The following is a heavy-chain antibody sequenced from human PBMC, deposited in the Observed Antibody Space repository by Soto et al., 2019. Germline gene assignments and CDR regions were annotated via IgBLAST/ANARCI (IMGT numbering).Heavy chain of an antibody. Sequence: ASVKGSCKASGYSFTKYSMHWVRQAPGQGLEWMGIINRSDGSSTYAQKFQGRVTMTRDTSTTTVYMQMNSLRAEDTAVYYCAKGRGVSKYYYDSSGPQAFDPWGQGTLVTVSS. V-gene: IGHV1-46*01. D-gene: IGHD3-22*01. CDR3: AKGRGVSKYYYDSSGPQAFDP. J-gene: IGHJ5*02. CDR1: GYSFTKYS. CDR2: INRSDGSS.